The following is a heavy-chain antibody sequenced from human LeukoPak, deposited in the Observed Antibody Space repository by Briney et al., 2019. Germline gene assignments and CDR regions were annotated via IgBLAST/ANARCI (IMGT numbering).Heavy chain of an antibody. CDR2: IYYSGST. V-gene: IGHV4-39*07. J-gene: IGHJ6*03. CDR3: ARGRSSMVRGYYYYYMDV. D-gene: IGHD3-10*01. CDR1: DGSISSSSYY. Sequence: SETLSLTCTVSDGSISSSSYYWGWIRQPPGKGLEWIGSIYYSGSTYYNPSLKSRVTISVDTSKNQFSLKLSSVTAADTAVYYCARGRSSMVRGYYYYYMDVWGKGTTVTISS.